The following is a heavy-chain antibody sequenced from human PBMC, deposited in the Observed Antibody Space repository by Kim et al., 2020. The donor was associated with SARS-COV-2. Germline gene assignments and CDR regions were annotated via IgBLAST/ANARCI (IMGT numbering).Heavy chain of an antibody. V-gene: IGHV3-49*04. CDR1: GFTFGDYA. CDR3: TRQQSGSYVDY. D-gene: IGHD1-26*01. CDR2: IRSKTYGGTT. Sequence: GGSLRLSCTASGFTFGDYAMAWVRQAPGKGLEWVGFIRSKTYGGTTEYAASVKGRFTISRDDSKSIAYLQMNSLRTEETAVYYCTRQQSGSYVDYWGQGTLVTVSS. J-gene: IGHJ4*02.